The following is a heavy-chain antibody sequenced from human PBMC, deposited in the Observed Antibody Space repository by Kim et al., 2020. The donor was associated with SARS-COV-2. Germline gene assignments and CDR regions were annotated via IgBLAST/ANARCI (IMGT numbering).Heavy chain of an antibody. V-gene: IGHV3-30-3*01. Sequence: GGSLRLSCAASGFTFSSYAMHWVRQAPGKGLEWVAVISYDGSNKYYADSVKGRFTISRDNSKNTLYLQMNSLRAEDTAVYYCASQSERVVPARLRFDYWGQGTLVTVSS. CDR3: ASQSERVVPARLRFDY. D-gene: IGHD2-2*01. J-gene: IGHJ4*02. CDR1: GFTFSSYA. CDR2: ISYDGSNK.